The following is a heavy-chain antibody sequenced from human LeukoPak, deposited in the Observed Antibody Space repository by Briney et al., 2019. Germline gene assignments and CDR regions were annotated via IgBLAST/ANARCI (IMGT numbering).Heavy chain of an antibody. CDR3: ARAGNSSGYYPYYFDY. CDR1: GYIFTTYY. V-gene: IGHV1-46*01. J-gene: IGHJ4*02. D-gene: IGHD3-22*01. Sequence: GASVKVSCKASGYIFTTYYMYWVRQAPGQGLDWMGVISPSGGSTTYAQKFLGRVTLTRDSSTSTVYMELSSLRSEDTAVYYCARAGNSSGYYPYYFDYWGQGTLVTVSS. CDR2: ISPSGGST.